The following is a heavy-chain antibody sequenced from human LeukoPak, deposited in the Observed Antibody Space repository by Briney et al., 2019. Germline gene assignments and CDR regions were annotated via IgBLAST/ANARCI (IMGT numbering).Heavy chain of an antibody. J-gene: IGHJ4*02. Sequence: GGSLRLSCAASGFTFSSYSMNWVRQAPGKGLEWVSSISSSSSYIYYADSVKGRFTISRDNAKNSLYLQTNSLRAEDTAVYYCARVLSGYVDYWGQGTLVTVSS. CDR2: ISSSSSYI. CDR3: ARVLSGYVDY. D-gene: IGHD1-26*01. CDR1: GFTFSSYS. V-gene: IGHV3-21*01.